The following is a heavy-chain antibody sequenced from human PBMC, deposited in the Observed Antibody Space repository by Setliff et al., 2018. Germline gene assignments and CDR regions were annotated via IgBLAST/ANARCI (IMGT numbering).Heavy chain of an antibody. CDR2: ISSSSSYI. V-gene: IGHV3-21*01. Sequence: LRLSCAASGFTFSSYSMNWVRRAPGKGLEWVSSISSSSSYIYYADSVKGRFTISRDNAKNSLYLQMNSLRAEDTAVYYCARDKLRFLENWFDPWGQGTLVTVSS. CDR3: ARDKLRFLENWFDP. J-gene: IGHJ5*02. D-gene: IGHD3-3*01. CDR1: GFTFSSYS.